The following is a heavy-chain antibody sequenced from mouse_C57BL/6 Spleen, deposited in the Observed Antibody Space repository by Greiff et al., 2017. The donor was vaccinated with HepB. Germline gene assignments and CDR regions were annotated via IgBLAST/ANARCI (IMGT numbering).Heavy chain of an antibody. Sequence: EVQLQESGPELVKPGASVKMSCKASGYTFTDYNMHWVKQSHGKSLEWIGYINPNNGGTSYNQKFKGKATLTVNKSSSTAYMELRSLTSEDSAVYYCARGGFLAWFAYWGQGTLVTVSA. V-gene: IGHV1-22*01. CDR3: ARGGFLAWFAY. J-gene: IGHJ3*01. CDR2: INPNNGGT. CDR1: GYTFTDYN.